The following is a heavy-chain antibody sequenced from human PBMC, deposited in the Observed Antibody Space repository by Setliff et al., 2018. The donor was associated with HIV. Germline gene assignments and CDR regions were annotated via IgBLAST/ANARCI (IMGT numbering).Heavy chain of an antibody. CDR3: VNPSGAMGDFDS. CDR2: INYHGST. J-gene: IGHJ4*02. V-gene: IGHV4-39*01. D-gene: IGHD3-16*01. CDR1: GVSISSTNYF. Sequence: SETLSLTCTVSGVSISSTNYFWGWIRQPPGKGLEWIGTINYHGSTYYNPSLKRRVAISIDTSKNQFSLQLTSVSAADTAVYYCVNPSGAMGDFDSWGQGTLVTVSS.